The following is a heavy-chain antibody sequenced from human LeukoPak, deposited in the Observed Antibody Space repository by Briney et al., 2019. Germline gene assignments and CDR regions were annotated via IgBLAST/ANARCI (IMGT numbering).Heavy chain of an antibody. CDR1: GFTFSSYA. CDR2: ISYDGSNK. CDR3: ARAPLGNLYDY. J-gene: IGHJ4*02. V-gene: IGHV3-30*04. D-gene: IGHD3-16*01. Sequence: GRSLRLSCAASGFTFSSYAMHWVRQAPGKGLEWVAVISYDGSNKYYADSVKGRFTISRDNSKNTLYLQMNSLRAEDTAVYYCARAPLGNLYDYWGQGTLVTVSS.